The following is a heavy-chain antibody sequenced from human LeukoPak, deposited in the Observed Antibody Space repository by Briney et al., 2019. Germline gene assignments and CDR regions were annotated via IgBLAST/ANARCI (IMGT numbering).Heavy chain of an antibody. CDR2: INVDGSTT. CDR1: GFSFSNYW. J-gene: IGHJ4*02. V-gene: IGHV3-74*01. D-gene: IGHD6-19*01. CDR3: ARGDVRSGWYFDY. Sequence: HPGGSLRLSCEASGFSFSNYWMHWVRQAPGKGLVWVSRINVDGSTTSHAESVKGRFTISRDNAKNTLYLQMNSLRVEDTAVYYCARGDVRSGWYFDYWGQGTLVTVSS.